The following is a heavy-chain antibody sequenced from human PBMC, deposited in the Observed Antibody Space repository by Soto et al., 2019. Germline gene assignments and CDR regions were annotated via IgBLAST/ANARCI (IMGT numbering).Heavy chain of an antibody. J-gene: IGHJ4*02. V-gene: IGHV3-66*01. CDR1: GFTVNSNY. CDR2: IYSDGST. CDR3: ATLTKYDILTGFYPC. Sequence: GGSLRLSCAASGFTVNSNYMSWVRQAPGKGLEWVSVIYSDGSTYYADSVKGRFIISRDNSNNTLYFQMNSLRAEDTAVYYCATLTKYDILTGFYPCWGQGTQVTVSS. D-gene: IGHD3-9*01.